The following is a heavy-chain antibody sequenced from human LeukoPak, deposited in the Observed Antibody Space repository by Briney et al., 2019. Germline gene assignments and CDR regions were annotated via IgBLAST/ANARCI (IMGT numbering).Heavy chain of an antibody. D-gene: IGHD6-6*01. V-gene: IGHV3-21*01. CDR1: GFTFGSCG. J-gene: IGHJ4*02. CDR3: GRGSAAQDH. CDR2: IGPTGTDR. Sequence: GGSLRLSCAASGFTFGSCGFNWVRQAPGKGLEWVTSIGPTGTDRYYADSVRGRFTISRDNAKNSMSLQMNTLRAADTSLYDCGRGSAAQDHLGEGTLVTVSS.